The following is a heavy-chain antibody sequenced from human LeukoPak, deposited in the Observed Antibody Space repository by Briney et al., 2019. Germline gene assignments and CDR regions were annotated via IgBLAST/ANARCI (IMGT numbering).Heavy chain of an antibody. CDR3: ATYRGTRGSYYY. V-gene: IGHV4-59*08. CDR1: GGSISSYY. CDR2: IYYSGST. Sequence: SETLSLTCTVSGGSISSYYWNWIRQPPGKGLEWIGYIYYSGSTSYNPSLKCRVTMSVDTSKNQFSLNLSSVTAADTAVYYCATYRGTRGSYYYWGQGTLVTASS. J-gene: IGHJ4*02. D-gene: IGHD1-1*01.